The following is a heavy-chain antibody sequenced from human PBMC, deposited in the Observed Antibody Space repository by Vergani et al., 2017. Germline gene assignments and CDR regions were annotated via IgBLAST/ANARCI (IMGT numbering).Heavy chain of an antibody. D-gene: IGHD2-2*01. CDR1: GGSFSGYY. Sequence: QVQLQQWGAGLLKPSETLSLTCAVYGGSFSGYYWSWIRQPPGKGLEWIGEINHSGSTNYNPSLKSRVTISVDTSKNQFSLKLSSVTAADTAVYYCASSVGEVPAASHYGIDVWGQGTTVTVSS. V-gene: IGHV4-34*01. CDR3: ASSVGEVPAASHYGIDV. J-gene: IGHJ6*02. CDR2: INHSGST.